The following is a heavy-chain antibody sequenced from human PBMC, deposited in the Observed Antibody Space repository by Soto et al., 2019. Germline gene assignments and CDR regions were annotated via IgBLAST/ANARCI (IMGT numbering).Heavy chain of an antibody. CDR1: GGSISSSSYY. Sequence: SETLSLTCTVSGGSISSSSYYWGWIRQPPGKGLEWIGSIYYSGSTYYNPSLKSRVTISVDTSKNQFSLKLSSVTAADTAVYYCARDLPYIWGSYRSNWFDPWGQGTLVTVSS. J-gene: IGHJ5*02. CDR2: IYYSGST. CDR3: ARDLPYIWGSYRSNWFDP. D-gene: IGHD3-16*02. V-gene: IGHV4-39*07.